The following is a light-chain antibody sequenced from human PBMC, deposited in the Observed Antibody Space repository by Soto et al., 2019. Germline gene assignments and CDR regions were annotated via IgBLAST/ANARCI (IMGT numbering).Light chain of an antibody. CDR1: QSSSKY. CDR2: AAS. Sequence: ATITLRISQSSSKYLKLYQHKQGKAPKVLISAASNLQSGVPSRFSGSGAGTVLTLTISSLLPEEFATYVCHQSYTLSPLTFGGGTKVDIK. V-gene: IGKV1-39*01. J-gene: IGKJ4*01. CDR3: HQSYTLSPLT.